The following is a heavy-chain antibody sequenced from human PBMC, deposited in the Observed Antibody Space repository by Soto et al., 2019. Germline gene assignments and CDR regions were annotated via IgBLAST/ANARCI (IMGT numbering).Heavy chain of an antibody. J-gene: IGHJ4*02. Sequence: GGSLRLSCAASGFTFSSYGMHWVRQAPGKGLEWVAVISYDGSNKYYADSVKGRFTISRDNSKNTLYLQMNSLRAEDTAVYYCAKEAGHIVVVIRHFDYWGQGTLVTVSS. CDR3: AKEAGHIVVVIRHFDY. CDR2: ISYDGSNK. D-gene: IGHD3-22*01. V-gene: IGHV3-30*18. CDR1: GFTFSSYG.